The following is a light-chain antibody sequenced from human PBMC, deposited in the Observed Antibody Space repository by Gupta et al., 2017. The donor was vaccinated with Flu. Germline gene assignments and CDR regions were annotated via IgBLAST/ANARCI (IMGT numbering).Light chain of an antibody. V-gene: IGLV4-69*01. CDR3: QTWGTGIRV. Sequence: QLVMTQSPSASASRGASAKLPFTLSRGHSSYAIAWHQQQPEKGPRYLMKLNSDGSHSKGDGIPDRFSGSSSGAERYLSISSLQSEDEAYYYCQTWGTGIRVFGGGTKLTVL. CDR2: LNSDGSH. CDR1: RGHSSYA. J-gene: IGLJ3*02.